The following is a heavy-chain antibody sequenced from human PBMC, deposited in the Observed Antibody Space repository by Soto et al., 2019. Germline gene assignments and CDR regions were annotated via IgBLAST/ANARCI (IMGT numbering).Heavy chain of an antibody. V-gene: IGHV3-23*01. Sequence: GGSLRLSCAASGFTFSSYAMSWVRQAPGKGLEWVSAISGSGGSTYYADSVKGRFTISRDNSKNTLYLQMNSLRAEDTAVYYCAKQVHDFWSAYNWFDPWGQGTLVTVSS. CDR2: ISGSGGST. CDR3: AKQVHDFWSAYNWFDP. J-gene: IGHJ5*02. CDR1: GFTFSSYA. D-gene: IGHD3-3*01.